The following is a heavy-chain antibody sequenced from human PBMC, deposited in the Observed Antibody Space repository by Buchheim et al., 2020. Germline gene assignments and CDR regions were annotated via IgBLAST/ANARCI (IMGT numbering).Heavy chain of an antibody. CDR1: GFTFSSYG. J-gene: IGHJ4*02. CDR3: AKGNDYGDYGGVCFDY. D-gene: IGHD4-17*01. V-gene: IGHV3-30*18. Sequence: QVQLVESGGGVVQPGRSLRLSCAASGFTFSSYGMHWVRQAPGKGLEWVAVISYDGSNKYYADSVKGRFTISRDNSKNTLYLQMNSLRAEDTAVYYCAKGNDYGDYGGVCFDYWGQGTL. CDR2: ISYDGSNK.